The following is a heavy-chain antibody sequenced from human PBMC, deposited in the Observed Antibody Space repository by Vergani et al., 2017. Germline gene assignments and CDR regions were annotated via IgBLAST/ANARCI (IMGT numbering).Heavy chain of an antibody. Sequence: QVQLQESGPGLVKSSETLSLTCTVSGDPTSSYYWSWIRLPVGTGLEWIGRIYSSGSTNYNPSLKSRVTMSFDASKKQFSLKLTSVTAADTAVYYCARDSAVGGTFDSWGQGTLVSVSS. CDR1: GDPTSSYY. D-gene: IGHD1-26*01. CDR3: ARDSAVGGTFDS. CDR2: IYSSGST. J-gene: IGHJ4*02. V-gene: IGHV4-4*07.